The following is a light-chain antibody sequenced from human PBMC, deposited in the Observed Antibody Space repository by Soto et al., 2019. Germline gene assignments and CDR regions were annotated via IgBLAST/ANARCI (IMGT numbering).Light chain of an antibody. CDR2: EVS. Sequence: QSALTLPASVSGSPGQSITISCTGTSSDVGGYNYVSWYQQHPGKAPKLMIYEVSNRPSGVSNRFSGSKSGNTASLTISGLQAEDEADYYCSSYTSSSTLYVFGTGTKLTVL. CDR3: SSYTSSSTLYV. CDR1: SSDVGGYNY. J-gene: IGLJ1*01. V-gene: IGLV2-14*01.